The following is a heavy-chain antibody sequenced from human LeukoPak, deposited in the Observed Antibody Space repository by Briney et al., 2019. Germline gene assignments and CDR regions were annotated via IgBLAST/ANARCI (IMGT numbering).Heavy chain of an antibody. Sequence: PSETLSLTCTVSGGSINNYYWSWLRQPPGEGLEWIGYISYRGSTNYNPSLKSRVTISVDTSNNHFSLPLSSVTAADTAVYYCARVGRGDYVWGSYTFDYWGQGTLVTVSS. CDR3: ARVGRGDYVWGSYTFDY. D-gene: IGHD3-16*01. CDR2: ISYRGST. V-gene: IGHV4-59*01. J-gene: IGHJ4*02. CDR1: GGSINNYY.